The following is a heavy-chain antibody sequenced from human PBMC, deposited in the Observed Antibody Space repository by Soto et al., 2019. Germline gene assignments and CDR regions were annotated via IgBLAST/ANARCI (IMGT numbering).Heavy chain of an antibody. D-gene: IGHD3-22*01. Sequence: GGSLRLSCAASGFAFDDYAMHWVRQAPGKGLEWVSGISWNSGSIGYADSVKGRFTISRDNAKNSLYLQMNSLRAEDTALYYCAKDLYDSSGYYFFDYWGQGTLVTVSS. J-gene: IGHJ4*02. CDR3: AKDLYDSSGYYFFDY. CDR1: GFAFDDYA. V-gene: IGHV3-9*01. CDR2: ISWNSGSI.